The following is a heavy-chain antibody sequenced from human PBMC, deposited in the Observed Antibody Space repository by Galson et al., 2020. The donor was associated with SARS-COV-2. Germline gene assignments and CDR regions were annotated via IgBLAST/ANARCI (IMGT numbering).Heavy chain of an antibody. J-gene: IGHJ3*02. CDR3: SRVHDNSSAGPFDS. CDR2: INQDGSEK. V-gene: IGHV3-7*03. Sequence: GGSLRLSCAASGFTFSNYWMSWVRQAPGKGLEWVANINQDGSEKYYVDSLKGRFIISRDYAKNSLYLQMNGLRAEDTAIYYCSRVHDNSSAGPFDSWGQGTIVTVS. CDR1: GFTFSNYW. D-gene: IGHD6-6*01.